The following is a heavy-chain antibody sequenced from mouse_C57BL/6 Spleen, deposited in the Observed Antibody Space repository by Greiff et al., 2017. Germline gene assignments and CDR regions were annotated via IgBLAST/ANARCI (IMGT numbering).Heavy chain of an antibody. CDR3: ARSSICGGYYEDY. J-gene: IGHJ2*01. D-gene: IGHD2-3*01. V-gene: IGHV1-55*01. CDR2: IYPGSGST. CDR1: GYTFTSYW. Sequence: QVQLKQPGAELVKPGASVHMSCKASGYTFTSYWITWVKQRPGQGLEWIGDIYPGSGSTNYDEKFKGKATMTADTTSSTAYMQLSSLTSEDTAVYYCARSSICGGYYEDYWGQGTTLTV.